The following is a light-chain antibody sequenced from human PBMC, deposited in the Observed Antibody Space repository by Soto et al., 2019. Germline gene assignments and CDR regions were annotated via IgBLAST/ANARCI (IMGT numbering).Light chain of an antibody. CDR3: QQYGSSPPYT. V-gene: IGKV3-20*01. J-gene: IGKJ2*01. Sequence: EVVLTQSPGTLSLSPGEKATLSCRASQSVSNNYFAWYQQKSGQAPRLLIFGSADMATGTPDRFSGSGSGTHFTLTISRLEPEDFAVYYCQQYGSSPPYTFGQGTKLEIK. CDR1: QSVSNNY. CDR2: GSA.